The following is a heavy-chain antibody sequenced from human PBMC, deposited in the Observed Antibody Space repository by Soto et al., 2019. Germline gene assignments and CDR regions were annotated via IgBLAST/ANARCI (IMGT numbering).Heavy chain of an antibody. J-gene: IGHJ6*02. CDR2: ISGSGIST. CDR3: VKPPVITASYYYYDMDV. V-gene: IGHV3-23*01. Sequence: EAQLLESGGGLVQPGGSLRLSCAASGFTFSTYPMSWFRQAPGKGLEWVSGISGSGISTYYTDSVKGRFTISRDNSKNTVFLQMNSLRDEDTAVYYCVKPPVITASYYYYDMDVWGQGTTVTVSS. CDR1: GFTFSTYP. D-gene: IGHD4-4*01.